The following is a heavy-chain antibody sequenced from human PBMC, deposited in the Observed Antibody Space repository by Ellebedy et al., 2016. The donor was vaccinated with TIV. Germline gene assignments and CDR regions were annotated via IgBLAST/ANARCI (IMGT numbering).Heavy chain of an antibody. Sequence: MPSETLSLTCTVSGASISTYYWSWSRKPPGTGLEWIGYIDYTGSANYNPSLKSRIIMSVDTSKHQFSLKVTSGTAADTAVYYCARDPAVAGRRGFDYWGQGALITVSS. CDR3: ARDPAVAGRRGFDY. CDR2: IDYTGSA. J-gene: IGHJ4*02. CDR1: GASISTYY. D-gene: IGHD6-19*01. V-gene: IGHV4-59*01.